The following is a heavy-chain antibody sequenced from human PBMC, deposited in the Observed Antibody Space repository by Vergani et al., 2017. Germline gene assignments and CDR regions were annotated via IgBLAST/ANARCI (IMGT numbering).Heavy chain of an antibody. Sequence: QVQLVQSGAEVKKPGASVKVSCKASGYTFTSYGISWVRQAPGQGLEWMGWISAYNGNTNYAQKLQGRVTMTTDTSTSTAYMELRSLRSYDTAVYYCARERVTYYDFWSGREWFDPWDQGTLVTVSS. V-gene: IGHV1-18*01. D-gene: IGHD3-3*01. J-gene: IGHJ5*02. CDR1: GYTFTSYG. CDR2: ISAYNGNT. CDR3: ARERVTYYDFWSGREWFDP.